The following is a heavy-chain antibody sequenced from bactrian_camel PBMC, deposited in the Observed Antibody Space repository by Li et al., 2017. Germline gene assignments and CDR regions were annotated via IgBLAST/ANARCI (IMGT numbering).Heavy chain of an antibody. CDR2: IRRSGGET. V-gene: IGHV3-3*01. J-gene: IGHJ7*01. CDR1: GHRRGSNC. D-gene: IGHD6*01. Sequence: VQLVESGGGSVQTGGSLRLSCVVSGHRRGSNCVGWYRLPPGRAPAEREGIAAIRRSGGETWYAGSVKGRFTISQDNAKNTVYLQMNDLKPEDNGTYYCAAKVVEGSCSTVTAIDLWGRGTQVTVS.